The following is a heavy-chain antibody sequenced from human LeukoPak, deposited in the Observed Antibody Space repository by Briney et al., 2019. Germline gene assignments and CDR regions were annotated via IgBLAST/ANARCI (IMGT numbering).Heavy chain of an antibody. Sequence: GGSLRLSCTVSRRLFNGYSMNWVRQAPGKGLAWVAVIQHDGNDKYYADSVRGRFTVSRDNLNNIMYLQMNSLRPDDTGVYYCAKRGSIAAAGTGDYFDYWGQGTLVTDSS. J-gene: IGHJ4*02. CDR3: AKRGSIAAAGTGDYFDY. D-gene: IGHD6-13*01. CDR2: IQHDGNDK. V-gene: IGHV3-30*04. CDR1: RRLFNGYS.